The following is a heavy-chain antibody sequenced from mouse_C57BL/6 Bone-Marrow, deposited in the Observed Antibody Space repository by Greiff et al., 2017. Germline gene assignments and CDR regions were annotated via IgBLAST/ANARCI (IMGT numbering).Heavy chain of an antibody. J-gene: IGHJ4*01. V-gene: IGHV14-4*01. CDR1: GFNIKDDY. D-gene: IGHD1-1*01. CDR2: IDPENGDT. Sequence: VQLQQSGAELVRPGASVKLSCTASGFNIKDDYMHWVKQRPEQGLEWIGWIDPENGDTEYASKFQGKATITADTSSNTAYLQLSSLTSEDTAVYYCTTSVVAFYYYAMDYWGQGTSVTVSS. CDR3: TTSVVAFYYYAMDY.